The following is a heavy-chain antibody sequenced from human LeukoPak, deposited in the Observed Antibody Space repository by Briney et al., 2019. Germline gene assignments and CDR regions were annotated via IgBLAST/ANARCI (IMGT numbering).Heavy chain of an antibody. J-gene: IGHJ4*02. Sequence: GGSLRLSCAASGFTFSSYGMSWVRQAPGKGLEWVSAISGSGGSTYYADSVKGRFTISRDNSKNTLYLQMNSLRAEDTAVYYCARDRQAQTRDYFDYWGQGTLVTVSS. CDR2: ISGSGGST. D-gene: IGHD1-1*01. CDR3: ARDRQAQTRDYFDY. V-gene: IGHV3-23*01. CDR1: GFTFSSYG.